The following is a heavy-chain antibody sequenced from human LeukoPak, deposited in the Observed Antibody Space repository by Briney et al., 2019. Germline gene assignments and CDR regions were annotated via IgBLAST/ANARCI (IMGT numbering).Heavy chain of an antibody. CDR2: SYWDDDK. Sequence: SGATLVKPTQTLTLTCSFSGFSLSTSGVGVGWIRQPPVKALEWLALSYWDDDKRYSPSLKSRLTITKDTSKNQVVLTKTNMDTVDTATYYCAHSGELGIALDYWGQGTLVTVSS. J-gene: IGHJ4*02. CDR3: AHSGELGIALDY. V-gene: IGHV2-5*02. CDR1: GFSLSTSGVG. D-gene: IGHD7-27*01.